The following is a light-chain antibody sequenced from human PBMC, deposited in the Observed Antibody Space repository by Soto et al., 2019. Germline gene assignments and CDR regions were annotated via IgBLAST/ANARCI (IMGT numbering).Light chain of an antibody. CDR3: QHYDSLPPT. J-gene: IGKJ3*01. V-gene: IGKV1-33*01. CDR1: HDIVNS. CDR2: AAS. Sequence: DIQMTQSPSSLSAFVGDRVTITCQASHDIVNSLNWYQQKPGKAPKLLIYAASSLETGVPSKFSGSGSGTDFTFTISSLQPEDVATYYCQHYDSLPPTFGPGTKVDIK.